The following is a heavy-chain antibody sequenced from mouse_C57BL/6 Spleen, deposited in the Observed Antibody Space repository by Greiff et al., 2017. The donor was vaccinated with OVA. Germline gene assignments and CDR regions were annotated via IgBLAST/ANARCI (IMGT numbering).Heavy chain of an antibody. CDR1: GYTFTSYW. CDR2: IDPSDSYT. J-gene: IGHJ4*01. CDR3: ARETAQAVY. Sequence: QVQLQQSGAELVKPGASVKLSCKASGYTFTSYWMQWVKQRPGQGLEWIGEIDPSDSYTNYNQKFKGKATLTVDPSSSTAYMQLSSLTSEDSAVYYCARETAQAVYWGQGTSVTASS. V-gene: IGHV1-50*01. D-gene: IGHD3-2*02.